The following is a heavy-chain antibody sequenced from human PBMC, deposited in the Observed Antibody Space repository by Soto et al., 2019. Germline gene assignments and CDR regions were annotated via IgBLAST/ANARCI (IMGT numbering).Heavy chain of an antibody. V-gene: IGHV1-18*01. CDR2: IGTNNGDT. D-gene: IGHD1-1*01. J-gene: IGHJ4*02. CDR3: ARARSTHDY. CDR1: GYTFNSYG. Sequence: QVHLVQSGVEVKKPGASVKVSCKASGYTFNSYGISWVRQAPGQGLEWMGWIGTNNGDTNYAQKFQGRIIITRDTSTSTDYMELRSLTSDDTAVYYCARARSTHDYWGQGTLVTVSS.